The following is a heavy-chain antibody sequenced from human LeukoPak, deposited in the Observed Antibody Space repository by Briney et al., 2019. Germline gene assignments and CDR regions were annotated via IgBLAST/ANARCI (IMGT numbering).Heavy chain of an antibody. V-gene: IGHV3-48*03. Sequence: GGSLRLSCAASGFTFSSYEMNWVRQAPGKGLEWVSYISSSGSTIYYADSVKGRFTISRDNSKNTLYLQMNSLRAEDTAVYYCAREDIAAAGTAYNWFDPWGQGTLVTVSS. J-gene: IGHJ5*02. CDR3: AREDIAAAGTAYNWFDP. D-gene: IGHD6-13*01. CDR2: ISSSGSTI. CDR1: GFTFSSYE.